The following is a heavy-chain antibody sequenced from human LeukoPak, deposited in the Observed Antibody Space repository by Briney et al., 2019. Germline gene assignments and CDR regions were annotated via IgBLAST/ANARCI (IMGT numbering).Heavy chain of an antibody. Sequence: SETLSLTCTVSGDSINTYYWSWIRQPPGKGLEWIGYIYYLGSTNYNPSLKSRVTMSVDTSNNQFSLSLSSVTAADTAMYFCARTYYYGAGRYLLDVWGKGNTVTVSS. J-gene: IGHJ6*04. CDR1: GDSINTYY. D-gene: IGHD3-10*01. CDR3: ARTYYYGAGRYLLDV. CDR2: IYYLGST. V-gene: IGHV4-59*08.